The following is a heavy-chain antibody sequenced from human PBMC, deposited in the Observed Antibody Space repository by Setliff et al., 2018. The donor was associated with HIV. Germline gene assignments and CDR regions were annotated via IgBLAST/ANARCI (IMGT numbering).Heavy chain of an antibody. D-gene: IGHD2-2*01. V-gene: IGHV4-34*01. Sequence: LSLTCAVYGGSFSDNYWSWIRQSPGKGLEGIGEITHSGRTKYSLSLRSRVSISVDTSKTKFSLKLSSVTAPDTAVYYCARVSSTYWYSIFRNYYYHMDVWGKGTTVTVSS. CDR2: ITHSGRT. CDR1: GGSFSDNY. J-gene: IGHJ6*03. CDR3: ARVSSTYWYSIFRNYYYHMDV.